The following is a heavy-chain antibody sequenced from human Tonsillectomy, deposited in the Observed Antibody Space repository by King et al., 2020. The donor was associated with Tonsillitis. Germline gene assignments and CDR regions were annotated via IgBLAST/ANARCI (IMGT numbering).Heavy chain of an antibody. D-gene: IGHD3-3*01. CDR3: ARGRYDFWSGYEDPSPIDY. J-gene: IGHJ4*02. CDR1: GGSISSYY. Sequence: VQLQESGPGLVKPSETLSLTCTVSGGSISSYYWSWIRQPPGKGLEWIGYIYYSGSTNYNPSLKSRVTISVDTSKNQFSLKLSSVTAADTAVYYCARGRYDFWSGYEDPSPIDYWGQGTLVTVSS. V-gene: IGHV4-59*01. CDR2: IYYSGST.